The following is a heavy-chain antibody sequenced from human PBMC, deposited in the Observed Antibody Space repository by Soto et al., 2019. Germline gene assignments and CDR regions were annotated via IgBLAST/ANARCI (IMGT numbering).Heavy chain of an antibody. Sequence: QVQLQESGPGLVKPSQTLSLSCAVSGDSISSGDYFWSWIRQPPGRGLEWLGYISYSGTTYYNPSLKSRLTLSTDTSTNQFSLQLISVTVADTALYSCARDYGSGFYFGMDVWGHGTTVTVSS. CDR1: GDSISSGDYF. J-gene: IGHJ6*02. V-gene: IGHV4-30-4*01. D-gene: IGHD3-10*01. CDR3: ARDYGSGFYFGMDV. CDR2: ISYSGTT.